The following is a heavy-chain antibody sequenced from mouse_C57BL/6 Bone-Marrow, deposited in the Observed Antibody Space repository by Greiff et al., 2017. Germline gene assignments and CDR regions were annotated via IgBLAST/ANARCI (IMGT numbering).Heavy chain of an antibody. Sequence: QVQLKESGAELVRPGTSVKVSCKASGYAFTTYLIEWVKQRPGQGLEWIGVINPGSGGTNYNEKFKGKATLTADKSSSTAYMQLSSLTSEDSAVYFSARRGLYGSSYFDYWGTGTTLTVSS. D-gene: IGHD1-1*01. J-gene: IGHJ2*01. CDR2: INPGSGGT. V-gene: IGHV1-54*01. CDR1: GYAFTTYL. CDR3: ARRGLYGSSYFDY.